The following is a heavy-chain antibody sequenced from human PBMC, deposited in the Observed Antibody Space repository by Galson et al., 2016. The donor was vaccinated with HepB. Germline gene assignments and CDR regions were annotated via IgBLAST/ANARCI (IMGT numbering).Heavy chain of an antibody. CDR1: GFTFDDFA. CDR2: TNWNSVTI. Sequence: SLRLSCAASGFTFDDFAMHWVRRTPGKGLEWVSGTNWNSVTIDYADSVKGRFTISRDNAKNTLYLQMNSLRLEDTALYYCARSMGPGLPAARFDYWGQGALVTVS. V-gene: IGHV3-9*01. D-gene: IGHD2-2*01. J-gene: IGHJ4*02. CDR3: ARSMGPGLPAARFDY.